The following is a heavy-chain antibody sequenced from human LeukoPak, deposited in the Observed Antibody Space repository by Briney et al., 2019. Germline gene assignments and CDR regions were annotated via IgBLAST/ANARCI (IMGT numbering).Heavy chain of an antibody. V-gene: IGHV3-64*01. CDR2: ISSNGGST. CDR3: ARGHRIVVVPAAIDI. D-gene: IGHD2-2*01. Sequence: GGSLILSCAASGFTFSSYAMHWVRQAPGKGLEYVSAISSNGGSTYYANSVKGRFTISRDNSKNTLYLQMGSLRAEDMAAYYCARGHRIVVVPAAIDIWGQGTMVTVSS. J-gene: IGHJ3*02. CDR1: GFTFSSYA.